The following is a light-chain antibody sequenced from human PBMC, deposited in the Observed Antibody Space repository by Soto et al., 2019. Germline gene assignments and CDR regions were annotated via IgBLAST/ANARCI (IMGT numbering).Light chain of an antibody. CDR2: DAS. Sequence: DIQMTQSPSTLSASVGDRVTITCRASRSISSWLAWYQQKPGKAPKILIYDASSLESGVPSRFSGSGSGTEFTLTISSLQPDDFATYFCQQYNSYSRTFGQGTKVEIK. J-gene: IGKJ1*01. CDR1: RSISSW. V-gene: IGKV1-5*01. CDR3: QQYNSYSRT.